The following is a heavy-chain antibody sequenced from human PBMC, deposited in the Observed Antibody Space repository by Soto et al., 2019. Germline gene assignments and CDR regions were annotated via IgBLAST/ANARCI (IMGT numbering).Heavy chain of an antibody. CDR2: ISGSGGST. CDR1: GFTFSSYA. CDR3: AKGRSGSSSWYVPEYYFDY. J-gene: IGHJ4*02. Sequence: PGGSLRLSCAASGFTFSSYAMCWVRQAPGKGLEWVSAISGSGGSTYYADSVKGRFTISRDNSKNTLYLQMNSLRAEDTAVYYCAKGRSGSSSWYVPEYYFDYWGQGTLVTVSS. V-gene: IGHV3-23*01. D-gene: IGHD6-13*01.